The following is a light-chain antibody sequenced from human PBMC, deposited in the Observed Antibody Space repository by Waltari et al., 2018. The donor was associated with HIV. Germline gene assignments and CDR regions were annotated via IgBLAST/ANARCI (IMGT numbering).Light chain of an antibody. CDR1: QGVNIK. CDR2: SAS. J-gene: IGKJ2*01. Sequence: EILMTQSPATLSVSPGETATLSCRAIQGVNIKLAWYQQTPGQAPRLHIYSASTRSTGIPARFSGSGSGTDFTLSITSLQSEDFTIYYCQQYNNWPYTFGQGTKLEI. V-gene: IGKV3-15*01. CDR3: QQYNNWPYT.